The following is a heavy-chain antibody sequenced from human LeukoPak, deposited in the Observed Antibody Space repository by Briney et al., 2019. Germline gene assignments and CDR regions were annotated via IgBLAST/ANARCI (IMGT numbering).Heavy chain of an antibody. CDR3: ARSPTTQASYYFDY. CDR2: IDGSGSS. V-gene: IGHV4-38-2*02. Sequence: PSETLSLTCTVSGYSISSGYLWGWIRQPPGKGLEWIGSIDGSGSSYYNPSLKSRVTISVDTSRNQFSLKLSSVTAADTAVYYCARSPTTQASYYFDYWGQGTLVTVSS. CDR1: GYSISSGYL. J-gene: IGHJ4*02. D-gene: IGHD4-11*01.